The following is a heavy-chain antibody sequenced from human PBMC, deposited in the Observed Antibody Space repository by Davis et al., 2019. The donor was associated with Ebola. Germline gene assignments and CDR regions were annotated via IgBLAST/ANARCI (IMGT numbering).Heavy chain of an antibody. V-gene: IGHV1-3*01. CDR1: GYTFTNYA. Sequence: AASVKVSCKASGYTFTNYAIHWVRQAPGQRLEWMGWINAGNGNTKCSQKFQGRVTITRDTSASTAYMELSSLRSEDTTVYYCARGLLFHLSYMDVWGQGTTVTVSS. CDR2: INAGNGNT. J-gene: IGHJ6*02. CDR3: ARGLLFHLSYMDV. D-gene: IGHD2-15*01.